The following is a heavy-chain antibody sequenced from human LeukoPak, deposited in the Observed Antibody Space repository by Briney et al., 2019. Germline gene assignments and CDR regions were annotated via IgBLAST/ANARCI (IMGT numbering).Heavy chain of an antibody. J-gene: IGHJ4*02. D-gene: IGHD2-2*03. V-gene: IGHV3-21*01. Sequence: GGSLRLSCAASGFTFSSYAMTWVRQAPGQGLEWVSTISGSGGSIYYADSVKGRFTISRDNAKNSLYLQMNSLRAEDTAVYYCAREVDIVVVPAAVDYWGQGTLVTVSS. CDR2: ISGSGGSI. CDR3: AREVDIVVVPAAVDY. CDR1: GFTFSSYA.